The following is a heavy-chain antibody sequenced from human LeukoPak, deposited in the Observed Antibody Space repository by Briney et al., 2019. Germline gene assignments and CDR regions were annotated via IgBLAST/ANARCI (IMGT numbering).Heavy chain of an antibody. V-gene: IGHV3-30-3*01. Sequence: PGRSLRLSCAASGFTFSNYAMHWVRQAPGKGLEWVALISYDGSNKYYAGSVKGRFTISRDNSKNTLYLQMNSLRAEDTAVYYCARSPPSYFYASGSPGGYFQHWGQGTLVTVSS. D-gene: IGHD3-10*01. CDR2: ISYDGSNK. CDR1: GFTFSNYA. CDR3: ARSPPSYFYASGSPGGYFQH. J-gene: IGHJ1*01.